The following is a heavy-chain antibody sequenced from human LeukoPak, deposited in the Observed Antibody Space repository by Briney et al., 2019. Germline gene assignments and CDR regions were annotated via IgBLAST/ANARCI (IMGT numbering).Heavy chain of an antibody. CDR2: INPNSGGT. CDR1: GYTFTCYY. D-gene: IGHD3-16*01. CDR3: ARGYGLGPYGMDV. J-gene: IGHJ6*02. V-gene: IGHV1-2*02. Sequence: GASVTVSCKASGYTFTCYYMHWVRQAPGQGLEWMGWINPNSGGTNYAQKFQGRVTMTRDTSISTAYMELSRLRSDDTAVYYCARGYGLGPYGMDVWGQGTTVTVSS.